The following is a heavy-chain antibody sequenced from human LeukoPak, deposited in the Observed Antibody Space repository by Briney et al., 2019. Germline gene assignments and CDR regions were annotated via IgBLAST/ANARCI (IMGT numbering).Heavy chain of an antibody. CDR3: ARGASYGDYPDY. Sequence: SETLSLTCTVSGDSITSYFWSWIRQPPGKGLEWVGYIFYSGITNYNPSLKSRVTISVDTSKNQFSLKLSSVTAADTAVYYCARGASYGDYPDYWGQGTLVTVSS. V-gene: IGHV4-59*01. CDR1: GDSITSYF. J-gene: IGHJ4*02. CDR2: IFYSGIT. D-gene: IGHD4-17*01.